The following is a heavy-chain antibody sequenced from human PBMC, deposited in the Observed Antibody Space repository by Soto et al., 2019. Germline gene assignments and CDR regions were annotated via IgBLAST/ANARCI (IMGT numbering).Heavy chain of an antibody. CDR3: ARGGTYYDILTGYSNLNWFDP. CDR1: GGSISGYY. J-gene: IGHJ5*02. D-gene: IGHD3-9*01. Sequence: SETLSLTCTVSGGSISGYYGSWIRQPPGKGLEWIGYIYYSGSTNYNPSLKSRVTISVDTSKNQFSLKLSSVTAADTAVYYCARGGTYYDILTGYSNLNWFDPWGQGTLVTVSS. V-gene: IGHV4-59*01. CDR2: IYYSGST.